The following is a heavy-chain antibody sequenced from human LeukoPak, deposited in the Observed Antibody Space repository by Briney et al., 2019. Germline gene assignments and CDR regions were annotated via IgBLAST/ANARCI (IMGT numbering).Heavy chain of an antibody. CDR3: AKDQWLQNKGSPGFDY. V-gene: IGHV3-23*01. CDR1: GFTFSSYA. J-gene: IGHJ4*02. D-gene: IGHD5-24*01. CDR2: ISGSGGST. Sequence: GGSLRLSCAASGFTFSSYAMSWVRQAPGKGLEWVSAISGSGGSTYYADSVKGRFTISRENSKNTLYLPMTSLRAEDTAVSYCAKDQWLQNKGSPGFDYWGQGTLVTVSS.